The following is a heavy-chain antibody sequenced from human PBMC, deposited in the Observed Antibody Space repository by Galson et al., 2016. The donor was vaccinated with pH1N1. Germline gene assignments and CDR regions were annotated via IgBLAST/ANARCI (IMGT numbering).Heavy chain of an antibody. D-gene: IGHD3-3*01. Sequence: SETLSLTCNVSGASVRSGSYYWSWIRQPPGKGLEWIGYIFYSGSTTHNPSLKSRVAISIDTSKNQFSLMLTSVTAADTAVYYCARERYYDFWSGYWDSWGQGTLVTVSS. CDR1: GASVRSGSYY. V-gene: IGHV4-61*01. CDR3: ARERYYDFWSGYWDS. CDR2: IFYSGST. J-gene: IGHJ5*01.